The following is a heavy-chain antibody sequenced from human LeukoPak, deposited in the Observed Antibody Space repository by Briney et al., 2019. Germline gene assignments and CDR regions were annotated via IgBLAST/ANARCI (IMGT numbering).Heavy chain of an antibody. V-gene: IGHV3-30*18. CDR2: ISYDGSNK. CDR1: GFTFSSYG. CDR3: AKPPWDYYDSSGYYFDY. J-gene: IGHJ4*02. D-gene: IGHD3-22*01. Sequence: PGGSLRLPCAASGFTFSSYGMHWVRQAPGKGLEWVAVISYDGSNKYYADSMKGRFTISRDNSKNTLYLQMNSLRAEDTAVYYCAKPPWDYYDSSGYYFDYWGQGTLVTVSS.